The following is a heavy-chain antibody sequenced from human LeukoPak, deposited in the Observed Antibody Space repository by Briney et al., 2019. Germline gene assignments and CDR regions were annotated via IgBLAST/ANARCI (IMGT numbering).Heavy chain of an antibody. V-gene: IGHV3-48*01. CDR3: ARDQDYGFDY. D-gene: IGHD4-17*01. J-gene: IGHJ4*02. CDR1: GFTFRTYD. CDR2: IVSSSSPI. Sequence: GGSLRLSCAAWGFTFRTYDMHWVHQATEKGLEWVSYIVSSSSPIYYADFVKGGFTISRDNAKNSLYLQMDSLGAEDTAVYYCARDQDYGFDYWGQGTLVTVSS.